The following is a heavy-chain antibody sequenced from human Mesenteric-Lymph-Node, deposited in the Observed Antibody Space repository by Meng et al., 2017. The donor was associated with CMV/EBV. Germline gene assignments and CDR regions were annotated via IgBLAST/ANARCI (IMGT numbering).Heavy chain of an antibody. CDR3: ARGSDIPVNNY. Sequence: QFQLQRWGAGLLKPSETLSLPCAVYVGSFSGYYWRWIRQPPGKGLEWIGEINHSGVPNYNPSLKSRVTISLDRSKNQFSLKLSSVTAEDTAVYYCARGSDIPVNNYWGQGTLVTVSS. CDR2: INHSGVP. J-gene: IGHJ4*02. D-gene: IGHD2-15*01. V-gene: IGHV4-34*01. CDR1: VGSFSGYY.